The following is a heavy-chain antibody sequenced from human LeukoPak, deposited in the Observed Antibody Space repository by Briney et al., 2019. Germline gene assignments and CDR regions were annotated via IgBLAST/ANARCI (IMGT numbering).Heavy chain of an antibody. V-gene: IGHV1-69*05. Sequence: SVKVSCKASGGTFSSYAISWVRQAPGQGLEWMGGIIPIFGTANYAQKFQGRVTITTDESTSTAYMELSSLRSEDTAVYYCAMSAGAGIVWFHPWGEGALVALSS. CDR2: IIPIFGTA. CDR1: GGTFSSYA. D-gene: IGHD3-16*02. J-gene: IGHJ5*02. CDR3: AMSAGAGIVWFHP.